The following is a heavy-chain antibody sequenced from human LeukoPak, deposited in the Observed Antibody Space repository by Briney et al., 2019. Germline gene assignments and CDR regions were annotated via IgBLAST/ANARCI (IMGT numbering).Heavy chain of an antibody. CDR1: GGSISSYY. Sequence: SETLSLTCTVSGGSISSYYWSWIRQPPGKGLEWIGYIYYSGSTNYNASLKSRVTISVDTSKNQSSLKLSSVTAADTAVYYCARSSSPWGSFDYWGQGTLVTVSS. V-gene: IGHV4-59*01. J-gene: IGHJ4*02. D-gene: IGHD6-6*01. CDR2: IYYSGST. CDR3: ARSSSPWGSFDY.